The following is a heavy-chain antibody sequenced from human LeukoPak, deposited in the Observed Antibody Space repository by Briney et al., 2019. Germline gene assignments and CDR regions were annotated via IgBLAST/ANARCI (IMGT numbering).Heavy chain of an antibody. J-gene: IGHJ4*02. Sequence: PGGSLRLSCAASGFTFSSYSMNWVRQAPGKGLEWVAGISDSGGNTKYADSVKGRFTISRDNPKNTLYLQMNSLRAEDTAVYFCAERGVVIRVILVGFHKEAYYFESWGQGALVTVSS. CDR3: AERGVVIRVILVGFHKEAYYFES. CDR1: GFTFSSYS. V-gene: IGHV3-23*01. D-gene: IGHD3/OR15-3a*01. CDR2: ISDSGGNT.